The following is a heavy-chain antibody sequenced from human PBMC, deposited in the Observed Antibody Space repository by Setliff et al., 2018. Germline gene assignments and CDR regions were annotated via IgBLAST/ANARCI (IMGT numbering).Heavy chain of an antibody. V-gene: IGHV1-24*01. Sequence: ASVKVSCKVSGYTLTELSRHWVRQAPGKGLEWMGGFDPEDGETIYAQKFQGRVTMTRNTSISTAYMELSSLRSEDTAVYYCARGWHYGSGSYYKGNYWGQGTLVTVSS. CDR1: GYTLTELS. CDR2: FDPEDGET. CDR3: ARGWHYGSGSYYKGNY. J-gene: IGHJ4*02. D-gene: IGHD3-10*01.